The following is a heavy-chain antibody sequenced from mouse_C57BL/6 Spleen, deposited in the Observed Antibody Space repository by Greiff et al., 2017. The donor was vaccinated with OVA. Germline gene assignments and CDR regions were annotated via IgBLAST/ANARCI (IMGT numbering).Heavy chain of an antibody. CDR1: GYTFTSYW. CDR2: IDPCDSYI. CDR3: ASSAPDDCYYFDY. J-gene: IGHJ2*01. V-gene: IGHV1-50*01. D-gene: IGHD2-3*01. Sequence: VQLQQPGAELVKPGASVKLSCKASGYTFTSYWMQWVKQRPGQGLEWIGEIDPCDSYINYNQKFKGKATLTVDTSSSTAYMQLSSPTAEDSAVYYGASSAPDDCYYFDYWGQGTTLTVSS.